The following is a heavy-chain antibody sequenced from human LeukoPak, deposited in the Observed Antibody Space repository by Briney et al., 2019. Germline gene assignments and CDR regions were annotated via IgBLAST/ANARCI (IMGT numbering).Heavy chain of an antibody. CDR1: GGSISSSSYY. Sequence: PSETLSLTCTVSGGSISSSSYYWGWIRQPPGKGLEWIGSIYYSGSTYYNPSLKSRVTISVDTSKNQFSLKLSSVTAADTAVYYCARDTAMVYYGMDVWGQGTTVTVSS. CDR3: ARDTAMVYYGMDV. D-gene: IGHD5-18*01. V-gene: IGHV4-39*07. CDR2: IYYSGST. J-gene: IGHJ6*02.